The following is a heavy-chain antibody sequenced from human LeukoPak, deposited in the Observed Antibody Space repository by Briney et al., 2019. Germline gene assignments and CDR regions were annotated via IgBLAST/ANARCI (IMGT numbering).Heavy chain of an antibody. J-gene: IGHJ6*03. V-gene: IGHV4-34*01. CDR1: VGSFSGYY. CDR2: INHSGST. D-gene: IGHD3-3*01. CDR3: ASRTHYDFWSGYYYYMDV. Sequence: SETLSLTCAVYVGSFSGYYWSWIRQPPGKGLEWIGEINHSGSTNYNPSLKSRVTISVDTSKNQFSLKLSSVTAADTAVYYCASRTHYDFWSGYYYYMDVWGKGTTVTVSS.